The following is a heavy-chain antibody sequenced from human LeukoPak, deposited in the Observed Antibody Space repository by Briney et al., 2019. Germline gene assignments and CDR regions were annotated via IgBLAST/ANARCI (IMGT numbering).Heavy chain of an antibody. J-gene: IGHJ3*02. CDR2: ISSSSSYI. CDR3: ARVKTGDAFDI. CDR1: GFTFSSYS. D-gene: IGHD3-9*01. V-gene: IGHV3-21*01. Sequence: GGSLRLSCAASGFTFSSYSMNWVRQAPGKGLEWVSSISSSSSYIYYADSVKGRFTISRDNAKNSLYLQMNSLRAEDTAVYYCARVKTGDAFDIWRQGTMVPVSS.